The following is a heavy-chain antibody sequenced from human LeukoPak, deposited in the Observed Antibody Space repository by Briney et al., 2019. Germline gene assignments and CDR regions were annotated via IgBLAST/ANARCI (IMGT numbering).Heavy chain of an antibody. Sequence: GESLEISFKGTGYRFTSYWIGWVRQMPGKGLEGMGIIYPGDSGTRYSPSFQGQVHISVDKSISTAYLQWSSLKASDTAIYYCAKIDRQYCSRSSCYALDYWGQGTQVTVSS. J-gene: IGHJ4*02. CDR1: GYRFTSYW. V-gene: IGHV5-51*01. CDR2: IYPGDSGT. CDR3: AKIDRQYCSRSSCYALDY. D-gene: IGHD2-2*01.